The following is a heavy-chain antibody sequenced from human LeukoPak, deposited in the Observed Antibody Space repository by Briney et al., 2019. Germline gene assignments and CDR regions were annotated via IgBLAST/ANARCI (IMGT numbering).Heavy chain of an antibody. CDR3: AKDVLMHQLFASGFYYGMDV. V-gene: IGHV3-30*02. J-gene: IGHJ6*02. D-gene: IGHD2-2*01. Sequence: YSDSVKGRFVISRDITKNTVFLQMNSLRREDTAVYFCAKDVLMHQLFASGFYYGMDVWGQGTTVTVSS.